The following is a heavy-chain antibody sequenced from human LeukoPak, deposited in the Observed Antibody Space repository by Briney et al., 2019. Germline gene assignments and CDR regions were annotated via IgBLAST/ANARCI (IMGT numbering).Heavy chain of an antibody. Sequence: ASVKVSCKASGYTFTGYYMHWVRQAPGQGLEWMGWINPNSGGTNYAQKFQGRVTMTRDTSISTAYMELSRLRSDDTAVYYCARDYDSSGGNFDYWGQGTLVTVSS. CDR1: GYTFTGYY. V-gene: IGHV1-2*02. CDR2: INPNSGGT. D-gene: IGHD3-22*01. J-gene: IGHJ4*02. CDR3: ARDYDSSGGNFDY.